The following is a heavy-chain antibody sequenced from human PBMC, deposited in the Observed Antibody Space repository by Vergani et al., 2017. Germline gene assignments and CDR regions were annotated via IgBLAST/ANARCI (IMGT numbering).Heavy chain of an antibody. D-gene: IGHD3-3*01. CDR1: GFTVSSNY. CDR2: IYSGGST. J-gene: IGHJ6*03. V-gene: IGHV3-53*01. CDR3: AKDLEGTGYDFWSGSLYYMDV. Sequence: EVQLVESGGGLVQPGGSLRLSCAASGFTVSSNYMSWVRQAPGKGLEWVSVIYSGGSTYYADSVKGRFTISRDNSKNTLYLQMNSLRAEDTAVYYCAKDLEGTGYDFWSGSLYYMDVWGKGTTVTVSS.